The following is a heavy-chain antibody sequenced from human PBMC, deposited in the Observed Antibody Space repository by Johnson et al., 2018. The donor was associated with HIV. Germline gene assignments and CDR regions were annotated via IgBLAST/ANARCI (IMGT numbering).Heavy chain of an antibody. Sequence: QVQLVESGGGLVKPGGSLRLSCAASGFTFSDYYMSWIRQAPGKGLEWVTGMSYDGSNRYYADSVKGRFTISRDNSKNTLYLQMNSLRAEDTAVYYCARGYCSGGSCYSEYAFDIWGQGTMVTVSS. CDR3: ARGYCSGGSCYSEYAFDI. D-gene: IGHD2-15*01. CDR2: MSYDGSNR. CDR1: GFTFSDYY. J-gene: IGHJ3*02. V-gene: IGHV3-30*03.